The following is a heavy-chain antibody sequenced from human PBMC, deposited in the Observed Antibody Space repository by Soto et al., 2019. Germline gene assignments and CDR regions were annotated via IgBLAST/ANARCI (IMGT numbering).Heavy chain of an antibody. D-gene: IGHD2-8*01. CDR2: IIPIFGTA. CDR3: ARPSTNGVDYGMDV. V-gene: IGHV1-69*13. J-gene: IGHJ6*02. CDR1: GYTFTSYG. Sequence: SVKVSCKASGYTFTSYGISWARQAPGQGLEWMGGIIPIFGTANYAQKFQGRVTITADESTSTAYMELSSLRSEDTAVYYCARPSTNGVDYGMDVWGQGTTVTVSS.